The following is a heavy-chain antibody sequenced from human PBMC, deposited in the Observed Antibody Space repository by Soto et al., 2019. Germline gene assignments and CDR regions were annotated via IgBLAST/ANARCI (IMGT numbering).Heavy chain of an antibody. V-gene: IGHV3-73*02. D-gene: IGHD3-3*01. J-gene: IGHJ5*01. CDR3: TRLVSTFGVATFES. Sequence: EVQLVESGGTLVQPGGSLRLSCAGSGFKFSDSAIHWVRQASGKGLEWVGRIRSRDHKYETTFRESVEGRFTLSRDDSKNEASLEMRSLETEDTAVYFCTRLVSTFGVATFESWGQGTLVIVSS. CDR2: IRSRDHKYET. CDR1: GFKFSDSA.